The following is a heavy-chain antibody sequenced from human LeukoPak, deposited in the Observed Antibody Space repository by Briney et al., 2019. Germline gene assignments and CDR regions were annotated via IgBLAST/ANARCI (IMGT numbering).Heavy chain of an antibody. V-gene: IGHV4-31*03. CDR2: IYYSGST. D-gene: IGHD3-22*01. Sequence: KASQTLSLTCTVSGGSISSGGYYWSWIRQHPGKGLEWIGYIYYSGSTYYNPSLKSRVTISVDTSKNQFSLKLSSVTAADTAVYYCARLDYDSSGYYPVRLYYFDYWGQGTLVTVSS. CDR3: ARLDYDSSGYYPVRLYYFDY. CDR1: GGSISSGGYY. J-gene: IGHJ4*02.